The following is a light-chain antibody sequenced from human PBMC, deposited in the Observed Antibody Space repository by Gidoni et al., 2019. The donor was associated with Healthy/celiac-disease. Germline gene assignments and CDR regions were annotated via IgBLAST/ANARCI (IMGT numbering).Light chain of an antibody. CDR2: GAS. CDR1: QSVSSSY. Sequence: DIVLTPSPATLSLSPGERAILSCRASQSVSSSYLAWYQQKPGQAPRLLIYGASSRATGIPDRFSGSGSGTDFTLTISRLEPEDFAVYYCQQYGSSPTWTFGQGTKVEIK. J-gene: IGKJ1*01. CDR3: QQYGSSPTWT. V-gene: IGKV3-20*01.